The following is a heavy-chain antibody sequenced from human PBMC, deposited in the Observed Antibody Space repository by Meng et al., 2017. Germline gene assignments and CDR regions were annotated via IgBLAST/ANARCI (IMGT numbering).Heavy chain of an antibody. CDR1: GYTFTSYD. Sequence: QVQLVQSGEEGKKPGASVKVSCKASGYTFTSYDINWVRQATGQGLEWMGWMNPNSGNTGYAQKFQGIVTMTRNTSISTAYMELSSLRSEDTAVYYCARGSSSWITNWFDPWGQGTLVTVSS. D-gene: IGHD6-13*01. V-gene: IGHV1-8*01. CDR2: MNPNSGNT. CDR3: ARGSSSWITNWFDP. J-gene: IGHJ5*02.